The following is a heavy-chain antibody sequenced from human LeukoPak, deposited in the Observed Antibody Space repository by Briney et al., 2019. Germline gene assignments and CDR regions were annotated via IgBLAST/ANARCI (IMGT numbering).Heavy chain of an antibody. D-gene: IGHD3-10*01. CDR2: ISSSGSTI. J-gene: IGHJ4*02. CDR3: ARDGRLWFGEFGFDY. CDR1: GFTFSSYE. V-gene: IGHV3-48*03. Sequence: TGGSLRLSCAASGFTFSSYEMNWVRQAPGKGLEWVSYISSSGSTIYYADSVKGRFTISRDNAKNSLYLQMNSLRAEDTAVYYCARDGRLWFGEFGFDYWGQGTLVTVSS.